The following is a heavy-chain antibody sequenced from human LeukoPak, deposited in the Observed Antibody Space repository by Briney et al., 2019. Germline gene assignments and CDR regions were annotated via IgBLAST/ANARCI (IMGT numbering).Heavy chain of an antibody. CDR3: ARWHYYDSSGYASRGFY. J-gene: IGHJ4*02. Sequence: SETLSLTCTVSGGSVSSGSYYWRWIRQPPGKGLEWNGYIYYSGSTNYNPSLKSRVTISVDTSKNQFSLKLSSVTAADTAVYYCARWHYYDSSGYASRGFYWGQGTLVTVSS. CDR2: IYYSGST. D-gene: IGHD3-22*01. V-gene: IGHV4-61*01. CDR1: GGSVSSGSYY.